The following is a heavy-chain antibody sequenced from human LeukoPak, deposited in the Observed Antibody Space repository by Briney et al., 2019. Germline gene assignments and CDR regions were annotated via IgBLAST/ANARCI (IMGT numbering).Heavy chain of an antibody. D-gene: IGHD2-2*02. CDR1: GGSISSSYY. J-gene: IGHJ5*02. CDR3: ARGRGDIVVVPAAIRREAKSFHTKGKPRVSSPQNWFDP. V-gene: IGHV4-34*01. CDR2: INHSGST. Sequence: PSETLSLTCTVSGGSISSSYYWGWIRQPPGKGLEWIGEINHSGSTNYNPSLKSRVTISVDTSKNQFSLKLSSVTAADTAVYYCARGRGDIVVVPAAIRREAKSFHTKGKPRVSSPQNWFDPWGQGTLVTVSS.